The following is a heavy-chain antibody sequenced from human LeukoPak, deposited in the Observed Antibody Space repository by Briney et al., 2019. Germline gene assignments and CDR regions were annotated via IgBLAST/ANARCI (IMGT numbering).Heavy chain of an antibody. D-gene: IGHD1-26*01. J-gene: IGHJ4*02. CDR1: GYTFTSYG. Sequence: ASVKVSCKASGYTFTSYGISWVRQAPGQGLEWMGWISAYNGNTNYAQKFQGRVTMTTDPSTSTAYMELRSLRSDDTAVYYCARMGGARGTYYEVYFDYWGQGTLVTVSS. CDR3: ARMGGARGTYYEVYFDY. V-gene: IGHV1-18*01. CDR2: ISAYNGNT.